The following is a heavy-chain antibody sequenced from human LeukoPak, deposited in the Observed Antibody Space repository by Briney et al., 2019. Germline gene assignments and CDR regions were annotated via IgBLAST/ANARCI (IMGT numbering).Heavy chain of an antibody. CDR2: IYYSGST. CDR3: AREGEDIVVVVAATDAFDI. CDR1: GGSISSSSYY. D-gene: IGHD2-15*01. V-gene: IGHV4-39*07. J-gene: IGHJ3*02. Sequence: SETLSLTCTVSGGSISSSSYYWGWIRQPPGKGLEWIGSIYYSGSTYYNPSLKSRVTISVDTSKNQFSLKLSSVTAADTAVYYCAREGEDIVVVVAATDAFDIWGQGTMVTVSS.